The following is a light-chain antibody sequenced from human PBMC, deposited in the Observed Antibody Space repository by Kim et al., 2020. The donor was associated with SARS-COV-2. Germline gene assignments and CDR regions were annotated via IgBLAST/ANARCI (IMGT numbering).Light chain of an antibody. V-gene: IGLV4-69*01. Sequence: SVKFTCTLTSGHSSYAIAWHQQQPEKGPRYLMKVNSDGSHTKGDGIPDRFSGSSSGAERYLTISSLQSEDEADYYCQTWGTGIRVFGGGTQLTVL. J-gene: IGLJ3*02. CDR1: SGHSSYA. CDR3: QTWGTGIRV. CDR2: VNSDGSH.